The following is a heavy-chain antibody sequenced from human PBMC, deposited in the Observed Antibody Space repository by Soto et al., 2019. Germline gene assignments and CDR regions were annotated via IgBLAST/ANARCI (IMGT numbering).Heavy chain of an antibody. CDR2: IYPDDSDT. V-gene: IGHV5-51*01. Sequence: EVQLVQSGEEVQKPGESLKISCKGSGYTFTKYWIGWVRQMPGKGLEWMGIIYPDDSDTRYSPSFRGQVTISVDKSINTVYLQWSTLKASDAAMYYCAKSPVVEIATSQRFDYWGQGTQVTVSS. CDR3: AKSPVVEIATSQRFDY. CDR1: GYTFTKYW. D-gene: IGHD2-21*01. J-gene: IGHJ4*02.